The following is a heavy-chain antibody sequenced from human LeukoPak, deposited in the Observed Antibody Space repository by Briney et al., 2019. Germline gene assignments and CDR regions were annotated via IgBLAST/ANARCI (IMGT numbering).Heavy chain of an antibody. CDR2: IGGSGGST. D-gene: IGHD2-2*03. V-gene: IGHV3-23*01. J-gene: IGHJ4*02. CDR3: AKDGFQYYFDY. Sequence: GGSLRLSCAASGFTFSSYGMSWVRQAPGKGLEWVSAIGGSGGSTYYADSVKGRFTISRDNSKNTLYLQMNSLRAEDTAVYYCAKDGFQYYFDYWGQGTLVTVSS. CDR1: GFTFSSYG.